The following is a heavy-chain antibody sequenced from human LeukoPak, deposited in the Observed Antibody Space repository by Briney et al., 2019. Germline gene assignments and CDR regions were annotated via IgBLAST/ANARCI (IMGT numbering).Heavy chain of an antibody. CDR3: ATYYYDSSGYYYRDY. V-gene: IGHV5-10-1*01. CDR2: IDPSDSYT. CDR1: GYSFTSYW. J-gene: IGHJ4*02. Sequence: ESLRISWKGSGYSFTSYWNHWVRQMPGKSLGWMGRIDPSDSYTNYSPSFQGHVTISADKSISTAYLQWSSLKASDTAMYYCATYYYDSSGYYYRDYWGQGTLVTVSS. D-gene: IGHD3-22*01.